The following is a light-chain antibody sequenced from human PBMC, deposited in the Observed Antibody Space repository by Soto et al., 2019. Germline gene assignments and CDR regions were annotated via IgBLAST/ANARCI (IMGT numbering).Light chain of an antibody. V-gene: IGKV3-20*01. CDR2: GAS. CDR1: QSVSSNY. Sequence: EIVLTQSPGTLSLSPGERATLSCRASQSVSSNYLAWYQQKPGQAPRLLIYGASSRATGIPDRFSGSGSATVYTLTISRLEPEDFAVYYCQHYGSSPLTCGGGTTVEIK. J-gene: IGKJ4*01. CDR3: QHYGSSPLT.